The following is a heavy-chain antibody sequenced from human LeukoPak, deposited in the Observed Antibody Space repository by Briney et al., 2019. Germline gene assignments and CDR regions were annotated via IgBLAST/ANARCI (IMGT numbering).Heavy chain of an antibody. V-gene: IGHV3-7*01. CDR3: ARARGDYFDY. D-gene: IGHD3-16*01. Sequence: GGSLRLSCAASGFTFSSYSMSWVRQAPGKGLEWVANIKQDGSEKYYVDSVKGRFTISRDNAKNSLYLQMNSLRAEDTAVYYCARARGDYFDYWGQGTLVTVSS. J-gene: IGHJ4*02. CDR1: GFTFSSYS. CDR2: IKQDGSEK.